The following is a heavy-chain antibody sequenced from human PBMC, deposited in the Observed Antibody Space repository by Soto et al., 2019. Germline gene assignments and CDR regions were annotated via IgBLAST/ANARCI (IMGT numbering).Heavy chain of an antibody. V-gene: IGHV3-7*03. CDR2: IKQDGSEK. CDR1: GFTFSSYW. CDR3: ARDPVGWMNTAAATTN. D-gene: IGHD6-13*01. J-gene: IGHJ4*02. Sequence: GGSLRLSCAASGFTFSSYWMSWVRQAPGKGLEWVANIKQDGSEKYYVDSVKGRFTISRDNAKNSLYLQMNSLRAEDTAVYYCARDPVGWMNTAAATTNWGQGTLVTVSS.